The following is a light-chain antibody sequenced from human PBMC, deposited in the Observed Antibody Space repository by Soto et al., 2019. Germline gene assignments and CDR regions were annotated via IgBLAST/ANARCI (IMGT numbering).Light chain of an antibody. Sequence: EKVMTQSPATLSVSPGERATLSCRASQSVNSNLAWYQQKPGQAPRLLIYGASSRATDIPGRFSGSGSGTEFTLTITSLQSEDSAVYHCQHYDNWPITFGQGTRLEIK. CDR1: QSVNSN. CDR2: GAS. J-gene: IGKJ5*01. CDR3: QHYDNWPIT. V-gene: IGKV3-15*01.